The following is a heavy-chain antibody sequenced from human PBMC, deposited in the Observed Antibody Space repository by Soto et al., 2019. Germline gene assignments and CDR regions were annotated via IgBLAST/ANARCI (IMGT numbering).Heavy chain of an antibody. V-gene: IGHV1-3*01. Sequence: QVQLVQSGAEVKKPGALVKVSCKASGYTFTSYAMHWVRQAPGQRLEWMGWINAGNGNTKYSQKFQGRVTITRDTSASTAYMELSSLRSEDTAVYYCARDLSGYYGMDVWGQGTTVTVSS. D-gene: IGHD3-10*01. CDR3: ARDLSGYYGMDV. J-gene: IGHJ6*02. CDR2: INAGNGNT. CDR1: GYTFTSYA.